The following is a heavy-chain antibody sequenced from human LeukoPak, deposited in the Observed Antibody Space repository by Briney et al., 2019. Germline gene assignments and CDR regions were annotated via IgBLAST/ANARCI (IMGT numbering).Heavy chain of an antibody. CDR1: GFTFSSYG. Sequence: PGRSLRLSCAASGFTFSSYGMHWVRQAPGKGLEWVAVIWYDGSNKYYADSVKGRFTISRDNSKNTLYLQMNSLRAEDMAVYYCARRVATNEYYFDYWGQGTLVTVSS. CDR2: IWYDGSNK. D-gene: IGHD5-12*01. J-gene: IGHJ4*02. V-gene: IGHV3-33*01. CDR3: ARRVATNEYYFDY.